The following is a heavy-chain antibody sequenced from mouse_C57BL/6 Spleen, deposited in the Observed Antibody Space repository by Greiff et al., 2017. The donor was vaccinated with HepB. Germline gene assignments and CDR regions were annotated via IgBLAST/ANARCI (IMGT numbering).Heavy chain of an antibody. CDR2: INPGSGGT. D-gene: IGHD2-4*01. CDR1: GYAFTNYL. J-gene: IGHJ4*01. Sequence: VQLQQSGAELVRPGTSVKVSCKASGYAFTNYLIEWVKQRPGQGLEWIGVINPGSGGTNYNEKFKGKATLTADKSSSTAYMQLSSLTSEDSAVYFCAKRNYDYDVGDYYAMDYWGQGTSVTVSS. CDR3: AKRNYDYDVGDYYAMDY. V-gene: IGHV1-54*01.